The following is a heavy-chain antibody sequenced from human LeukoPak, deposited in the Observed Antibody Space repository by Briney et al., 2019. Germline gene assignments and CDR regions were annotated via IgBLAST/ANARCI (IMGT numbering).Heavy chain of an antibody. J-gene: IGHJ4*02. CDR2: ISAYNGNT. Sequence: TFTXXGISWVRQAPGQGLEWMGWISAYNGNTNYAQKLQGRVTMTTDTSTSTAYMELRSLRSDDTAVYYCARGAHDYGDYDLDYWGQGTLVTVSS. CDR1: TFTXXG. D-gene: IGHD4-17*01. CDR3: ARGAHDYGDYDLDY. V-gene: IGHV1-18*01.